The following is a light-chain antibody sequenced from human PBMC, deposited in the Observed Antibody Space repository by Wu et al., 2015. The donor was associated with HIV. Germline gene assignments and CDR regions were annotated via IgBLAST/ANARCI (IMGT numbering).Light chain of an antibody. CDR3: QKYDDAPLT. CDR1: QSINNY. Sequence: DIQMTQSPSSLSASVGDTVIITCRAGQSINNYLAWYQRRPGKVPKLLLYGASTLQSGVPSRFSGSGSGTDFTLTISSLQPEDVATYYCQKYDDAPLTFGGGTKVQIK. CDR2: GAS. J-gene: IGKJ4*01. V-gene: IGKV1-27*01.